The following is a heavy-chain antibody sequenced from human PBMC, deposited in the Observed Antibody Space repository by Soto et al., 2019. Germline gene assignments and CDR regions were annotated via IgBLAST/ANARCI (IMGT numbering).Heavy chain of an antibody. V-gene: IGHV3-15*05. CDR2: IKSKTNGGTT. Sequence: GGSLRLSCAASGFTFSDAWMSWVRQAPGKGLEWVGRIKSKTNGGTTDYAGPVKGRSTISRDDSKRTLYVQMNSLKTEDTAIYYCITLIPKGKWELGTWGQGTLVTVSS. CDR1: GFTFSDAW. CDR3: ITLIPKGKWELGT. J-gene: IGHJ5*02. D-gene: IGHD1-26*01.